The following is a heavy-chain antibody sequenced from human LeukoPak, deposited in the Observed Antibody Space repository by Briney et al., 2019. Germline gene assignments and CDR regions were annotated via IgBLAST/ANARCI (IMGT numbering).Heavy chain of an antibody. J-gene: IGHJ4*02. D-gene: IGHD5-12*01. Sequence: SVKVSCKTSVGTFNNYAISWVRQAPGQGREWMGRVVPMFGIRNYPQTFRGRVNITADKATNTVYMELRSLRAEDTAIYYCATEPSRSYSFDHLDFWGLGIPVTVSS. V-gene: IGHV1-69*04. CDR2: VVPMFGIR. CDR3: ATEPSRSYSFDHLDF. CDR1: VGTFNNYA.